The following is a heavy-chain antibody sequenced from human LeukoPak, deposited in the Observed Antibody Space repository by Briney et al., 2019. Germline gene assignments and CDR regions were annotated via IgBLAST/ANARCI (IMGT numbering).Heavy chain of an antibody. V-gene: IGHV1-18*01. Sequence: ASVKVSCKASGGTFSSYAISWVRQAPGQGLEWMGWISVYNGHTNYAQKLQGRVTMTTDTSTSTAYMELRSLRSDDTAVYYCAGRWLRYRYAFDIWGQGTMVTVSS. CDR2: ISVYNGHT. D-gene: IGHD5-12*01. CDR3: AGRWLRYRYAFDI. J-gene: IGHJ3*02. CDR1: GGTFSSYA.